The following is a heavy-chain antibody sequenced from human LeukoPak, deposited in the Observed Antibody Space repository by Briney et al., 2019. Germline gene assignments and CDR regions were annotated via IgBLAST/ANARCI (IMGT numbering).Heavy chain of an antibody. CDR3: AKKMSITAASQVDY. CDR1: GFTLSSYS. V-gene: IGHV3-23*01. CDR2: ISSSGGST. J-gene: IGHJ4*02. D-gene: IGHD1-20*01. Sequence: GGSLRLSCAASGFTLSSYSMSWVRQAPGKGLEWVSAISSSGGSTDYTDSVKGRFTISRDNSKNTLYLQMNSLRAEDTAVYYCAKKMSITAASQVDYWGQGTLVTVSS.